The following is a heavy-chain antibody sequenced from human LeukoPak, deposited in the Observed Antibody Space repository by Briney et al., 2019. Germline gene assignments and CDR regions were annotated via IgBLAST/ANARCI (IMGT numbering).Heavy chain of an antibody. CDR3: AKFTVAGSFFFDY. J-gene: IGHJ4*02. CDR1: GFTFSSYA. D-gene: IGHD6-19*01. CDR2: ISGSGGST. V-gene: IGHV3-23*01. Sequence: HPGGSLRLSCAASGFTFSSYAMIWVRQAPRKGLEWVSAISGSGGSTYYADSVKGRFTISRDNSKNTLYLQMNSLRAEDTAVYYCAKFTVAGSFFFDYWGQGTLVTVSS.